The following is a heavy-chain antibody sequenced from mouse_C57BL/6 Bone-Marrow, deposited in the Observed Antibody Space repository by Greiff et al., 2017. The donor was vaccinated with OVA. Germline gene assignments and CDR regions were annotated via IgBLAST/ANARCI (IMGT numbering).Heavy chain of an antibody. D-gene: IGHD4-1*02. CDR1: GYTFTSYW. Sequence: EVQLQQSGTVLARPGASVKMSCKTSGYTFTSYWMHWVKQRPGQGLEWIGAIYPGNSDTSYNQKFKGKAKLTAVTSASTAYMELSSLTNEDSAVYYCARVNWDGGAMDYWGQGTSVTVSS. J-gene: IGHJ4*01. V-gene: IGHV1-5*01. CDR2: IYPGNSDT. CDR3: ARVNWDGGAMDY.